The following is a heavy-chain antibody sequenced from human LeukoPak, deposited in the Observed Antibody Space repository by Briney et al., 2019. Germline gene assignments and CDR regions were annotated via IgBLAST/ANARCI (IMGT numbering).Heavy chain of an antibody. Sequence: GESLEISCKGSGYSFTSYWIAWVRQMPGKGLEWMGIIYPSDLDIRYSPSFQGQVTMSVDKSNSIAYLQWNSLKASDTGMYFCARGDPTGGNYHTLDYWGQGTLVTVPS. CDR3: ARGDPTGGNYHTLDY. CDR1: GYSFTSYW. D-gene: IGHD5-24*01. J-gene: IGHJ4*02. V-gene: IGHV5-51*01. CDR2: IYPSDLDI.